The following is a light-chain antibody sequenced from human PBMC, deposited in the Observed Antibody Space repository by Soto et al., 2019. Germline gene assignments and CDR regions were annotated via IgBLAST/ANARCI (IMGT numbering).Light chain of an antibody. CDR3: CSYAGSIYV. Sequence: QSVLTQPASVSGSPGQSITISCTGTRSDVGSYNLVSWYQQHPGKAPKLMIYEGSKRPSGVSNRFSGSKSGNTASLTISGLQAEDEADYYCCSYAGSIYVFGTGTKLTVL. CDR2: EGS. J-gene: IGLJ1*01. V-gene: IGLV2-23*01. CDR1: RSDVGSYNL.